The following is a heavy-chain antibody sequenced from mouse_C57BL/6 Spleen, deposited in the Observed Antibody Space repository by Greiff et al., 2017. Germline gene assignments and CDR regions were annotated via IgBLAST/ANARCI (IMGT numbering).Heavy chain of an antibody. CDR2: ISSGGSYT. CDR3: ARHPYYSNYGGFAY. V-gene: IGHV5-6*02. Sequence: EVMLVESGGDLVKPGGSLKLSCAASGFTFSSYGMSWVRQTPDKRLEWVATISSGGSYTYYPDSVKGRFTISRDNAKNTLYLQMSSLKSEDTAMYYCARHPYYSNYGGFAYWGQGTLVTVSA. CDR1: GFTFSSYG. J-gene: IGHJ3*01. D-gene: IGHD2-5*01.